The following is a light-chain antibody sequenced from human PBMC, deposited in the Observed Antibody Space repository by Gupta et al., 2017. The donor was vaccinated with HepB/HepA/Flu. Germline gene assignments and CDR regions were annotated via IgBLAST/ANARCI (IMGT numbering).Light chain of an antibody. V-gene: IGKV1-39*01. Sequence: DIQITQSPSSLSASVGDRVTITCRASQSISSYLNWYQQKPGKAPKLLIYDASSWKSGVPSRFSGSGSGTDFTLTISSRQPEDFATYYCQQSYSTPYPFGQGTKLEIK. J-gene: IGKJ2*01. CDR2: DAS. CDR1: QSISSY. CDR3: QQSYSTPYP.